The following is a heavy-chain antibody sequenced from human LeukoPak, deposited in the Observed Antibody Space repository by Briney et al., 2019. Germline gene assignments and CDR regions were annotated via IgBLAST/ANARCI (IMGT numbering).Heavy chain of an antibody. Sequence: ASVKVSCKASGYTSTGYYMHWVRQAPGQGLEWMGWINPNSGGTNYAQKFQGRVTMTRDTSISTAYMELSRLRSDDTAVYYCARDFDLRYTWNYGRGMTTWGQGTLVTVSS. V-gene: IGHV1-2*02. D-gene: IGHD1-7*01. CDR3: ARDFDLRYTWNYGRGMTT. CDR1: GYTSTGYY. J-gene: IGHJ4*02. CDR2: INPNSGGT.